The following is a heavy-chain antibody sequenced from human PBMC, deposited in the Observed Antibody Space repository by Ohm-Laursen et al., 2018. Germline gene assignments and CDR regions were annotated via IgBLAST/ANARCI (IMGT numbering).Heavy chain of an antibody. Sequence: TQTLTLTCTFSGFSLSTSGVGVGWILQPPGKALEWLALIYWNDDKRYSPSLKSRLTITKDTSKNQVVLTMTNMDPVDTATYYCAHRLGTMISGEYFDYWGQGTLVTVSS. V-gene: IGHV2-5*01. CDR3: AHRLGTMISGEYFDY. D-gene: IGHD3-22*01. J-gene: IGHJ4*02. CDR2: IYWNDDK. CDR1: GFSLSTSGVG.